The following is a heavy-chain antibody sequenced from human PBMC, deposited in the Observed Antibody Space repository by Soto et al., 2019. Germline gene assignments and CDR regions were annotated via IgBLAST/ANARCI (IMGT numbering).Heavy chain of an antibody. CDR2: INHSGST. Sequence: SETLSLTCAVYGGSFSGYYWSWIHQPPGKGLEWIGEINHSGSTNYNPSLKSRVTISVDTSKNQFSLKLSSVTAADTAVYYCARGQDYGDYLYYYYYMDVWGKGTTVTVSS. V-gene: IGHV4-34*01. CDR3: ARGQDYGDYLYYYYYMDV. J-gene: IGHJ6*03. CDR1: GGSFSGYY. D-gene: IGHD4-17*01.